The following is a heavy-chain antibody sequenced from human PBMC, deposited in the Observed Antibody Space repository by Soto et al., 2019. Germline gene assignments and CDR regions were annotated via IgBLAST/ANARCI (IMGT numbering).Heavy chain of an antibody. Sequence: ASVKVSCKASGYTFTSYGISWVRQAPGQGLEWMGWISAYNGNTNYAQKLQGRVTMTTDTSTSTAYMELRSLRSDDTAVYYCAREPEKTYDFWSGSGWFDPWGQGTLVTVSS. J-gene: IGHJ5*02. CDR1: GYTFTSYG. CDR2: ISAYNGNT. CDR3: AREPEKTYDFWSGSGWFDP. D-gene: IGHD3-3*01. V-gene: IGHV1-18*01.